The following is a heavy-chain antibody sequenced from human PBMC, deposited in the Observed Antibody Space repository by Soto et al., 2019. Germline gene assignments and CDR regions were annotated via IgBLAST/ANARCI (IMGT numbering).Heavy chain of an antibody. J-gene: IGHJ6*02. D-gene: IGHD2-15*01. CDR3: ARLGSLRYCSGGSCYSLSVYGMDV. CDR1: GGSFSGYY. V-gene: IGHV4-34*01. CDR2: INHSGST. Sequence: PSETLSLTCAAYGGSFSGYYWSWIRQPPGKGLEWIGEINHSGSTNYNPSLKSRVTISVDTSKNQFSLKLSSVTAADTAVYYCARLGSLRYCSGGSCYSLSVYGMDVWGQGTTVTVSS.